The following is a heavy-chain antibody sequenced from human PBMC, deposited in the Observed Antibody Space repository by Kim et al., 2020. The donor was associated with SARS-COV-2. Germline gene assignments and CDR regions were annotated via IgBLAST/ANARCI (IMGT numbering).Heavy chain of an antibody. V-gene: IGHV1-69*01. CDR3: ARAPSRTGGVLDY. D-gene: IGHD2-8*02. J-gene: IGHJ4*02. Sequence: YARKCQGRVTITADESTSTAYMELSSLRSEDTAVYYCARAPSRTGGVLDYWGQGTLVTVYS.